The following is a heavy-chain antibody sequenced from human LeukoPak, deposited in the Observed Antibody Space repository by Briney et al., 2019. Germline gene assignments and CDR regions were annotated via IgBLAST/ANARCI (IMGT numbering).Heavy chain of an antibody. V-gene: IGHV3-23*01. CDR2: ISDSGGST. J-gene: IGHJ4*02. CDR1: GFTFSNYA. D-gene: IGHD6-13*01. Sequence: GGSLRLSCAASGFTFSNYAMSWVRQAPGKGLEWVSGISDSGGSTYYADSVKGRFTISRDYSKNTLYLQMNSLRAEDTAVYYCAKALAAAGTLYYFDYWGQGTLVTVSS. CDR3: AKALAAAGTLYYFDY.